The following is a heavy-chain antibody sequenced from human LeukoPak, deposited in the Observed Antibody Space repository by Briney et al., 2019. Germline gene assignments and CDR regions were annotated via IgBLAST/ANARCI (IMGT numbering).Heavy chain of an antibody. V-gene: IGHV1-24*01. D-gene: IGHD3-3*01. CDR3: ATVVYTYDFWSGYSPPDQYFQH. J-gene: IGHJ1*01. CDR2: FAPEDGET. CDR1: GYTLTELS. Sequence: ASVKVSCKVAGYTLTELSMHWVRQAPGRGLEWMGGFAPEDGETTYAQKFQGRVTMTEDTSTDTAYMELSSLRSEDTAVYYCATVVYTYDFWSGYSPPDQYFQHWGQGTLVTVSS.